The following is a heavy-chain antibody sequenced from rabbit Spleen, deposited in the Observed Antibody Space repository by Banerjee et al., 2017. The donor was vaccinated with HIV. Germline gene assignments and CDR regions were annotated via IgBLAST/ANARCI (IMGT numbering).Heavy chain of an antibody. CDR2: INAATAKP. Sequence: QEQLEESGGGLVKPEGSLTLTCKASGVSLNDKDVMCWVRQAPGKGLEWIACINAATAKPVYATWAKGRFTISKTSSTTVTLQLTSLTAADTATYFCARAWDLWGPGTLVTVS. CDR1: GVSLNDKDV. V-gene: IGHV1S45*01. J-gene: IGHJ4*01. CDR3: ARAWDL.